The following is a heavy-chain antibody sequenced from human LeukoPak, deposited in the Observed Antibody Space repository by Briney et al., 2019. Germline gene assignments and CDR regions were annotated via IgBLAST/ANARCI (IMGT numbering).Heavy chain of an antibody. Sequence: PSETLSLTCTVSGGSISSYYWSWIRQPPGKGLEWIGYIYYNGSTNYNPSLKSRVTISVDTSKNQFSLKLSSVTAADTAVYYCARTLLLGSGSYYRADYYGMDVWGQGTTVTVSS. V-gene: IGHV4-59*08. CDR3: ARTLLLGSGSYYRADYYGMDV. J-gene: IGHJ6*02. CDR1: GGSISSYY. CDR2: IYYNGST. D-gene: IGHD3-10*01.